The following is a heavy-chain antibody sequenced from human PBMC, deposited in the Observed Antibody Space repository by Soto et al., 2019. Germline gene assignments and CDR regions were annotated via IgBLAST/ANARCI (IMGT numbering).Heavy chain of an antibody. Sequence: SVTLSLTCTVSGSSISSGGSYWSSIRQHTGKGLEWIGYIYSSGSTYYNPSLKSRVTISVDTSKNQFSLKLSSLTAADTAVYYCARIGTYGNYSFFDYWGQGTLVTVGS. D-gene: IGHD4-17*01. CDR3: ARIGTYGNYSFFDY. CDR1: GSSISSGGSY. J-gene: IGHJ4*02. CDR2: IYSSGST. V-gene: IGHV4-31*03.